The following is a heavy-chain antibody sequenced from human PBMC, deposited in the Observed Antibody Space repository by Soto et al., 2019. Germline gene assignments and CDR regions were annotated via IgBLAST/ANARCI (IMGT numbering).Heavy chain of an antibody. CDR2: ISGSGGST. J-gene: IGHJ4*02. Sequence: GGSLILSCAASGFTFSSYAMSWVRPAPGKGLEWVSAISGSGGSTYYADSVKGRFTISRDNSKNTLYLQMNSLRAEDTAVYYCARIRYYYDSSGFLFDYWGQGTLVTVSS. D-gene: IGHD3-22*01. CDR1: GFTFSSYA. CDR3: ARIRYYYDSSGFLFDY. V-gene: IGHV3-23*01.